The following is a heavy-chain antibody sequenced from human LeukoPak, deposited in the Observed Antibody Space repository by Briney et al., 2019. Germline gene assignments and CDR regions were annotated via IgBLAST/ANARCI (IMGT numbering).Heavy chain of an antibody. D-gene: IGHD3-10*02. Sequence: PGGSLRLSCAASGFTFSSYGMHWVRQAPGKGLEWVAVIWYDGSNKYYADSVKGRFTISRDNSKNTLYLQMNSLRAEDTALYYCAKEMLGYDGRYYFDYWGQGTLVTVSS. CDR1: GFTFSSYG. J-gene: IGHJ4*02. CDR2: IWYDGSNK. CDR3: AKEMLGYDGRYYFDY. V-gene: IGHV3-33*06.